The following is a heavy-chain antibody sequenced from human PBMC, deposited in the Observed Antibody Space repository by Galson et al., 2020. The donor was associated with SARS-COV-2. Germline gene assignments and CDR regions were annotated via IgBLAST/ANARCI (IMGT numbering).Heavy chain of an antibody. CDR3: ARGRVGATNYFDY. CDR2: INHTGST. J-gene: IGHJ4*02. V-gene: IGHV4-34*01. D-gene: IGHD1-26*01. Sequence: SETLSLTCAVYGGSFSGYYWSWIRQPPRKGLEWIGEINHTGSTNYNPSLKSRVTISVDTSKNQFSLKLRSVTAADTAVFHCARGRVGATNYFDYWGQGILVTVSS. CDR1: GGSFSGYY.